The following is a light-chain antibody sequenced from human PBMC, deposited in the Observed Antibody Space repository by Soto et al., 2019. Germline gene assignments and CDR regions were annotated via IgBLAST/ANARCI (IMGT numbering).Light chain of an antibody. CDR1: QTISTH. Sequence: DIQKTQSPSSLSASVRDRVTITCRASQTISTHLNWYQQKPGKAPKLLIYAASTLQSGVPSRFSGSGSGTDFTLTINSLQPEDFATYYCQQSLTIPYTFGQGTKLEIK. J-gene: IGKJ2*01. V-gene: IGKV1-39*01. CDR3: QQSLTIPYT. CDR2: AAS.